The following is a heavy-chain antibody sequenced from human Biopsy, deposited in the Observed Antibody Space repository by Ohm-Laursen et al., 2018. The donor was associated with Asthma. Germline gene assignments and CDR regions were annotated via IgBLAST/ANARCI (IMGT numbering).Heavy chain of an antibody. CDR2: IYYSGTT. Sequence: SQTLSLTCRLSSGSGGYMRSGNYYWGWIRQPPGKGLEWIGSIYYSGTTYYNPSLESRVTVSADTSKNQFSLKLTSVTAADTAVYYCVRGSSSWHHGPFHYYYGLDVRGQGTTVTVAS. D-gene: IGHD6-13*01. CDR1: GGYMRSGNYY. CDR3: VRGSSSWHHGPFHYYYGLDV. V-gene: IGHV4-39*01. J-gene: IGHJ6*02.